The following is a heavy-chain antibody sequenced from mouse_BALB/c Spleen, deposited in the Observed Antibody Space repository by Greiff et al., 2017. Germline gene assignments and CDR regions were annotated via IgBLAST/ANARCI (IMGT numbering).Heavy chain of an antibody. CDR2: INPSTGYT. CDR1: GYTFTSYW. CDR3: ARGDWDVRNAMDY. J-gene: IGHJ4*01. Sequence: VQLQRSGAELAKPGASVKMSCKASGYTFTSYWMHWVKQRPGQGLEWIGYINPSTGYTEYNQKFKDKATLTADKSSSTAYMQLSSLTSEDSAVYYCARGDWDVRNAMDYWGQGTSVTVSS. D-gene: IGHD4-1*01. V-gene: IGHV1-7*01.